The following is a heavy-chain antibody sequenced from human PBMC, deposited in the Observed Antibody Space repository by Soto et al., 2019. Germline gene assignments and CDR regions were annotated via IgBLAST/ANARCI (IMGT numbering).Heavy chain of an antibody. CDR3: ARDDSFAFDI. CDR2: IRGTT. Sequence: GGSLRLSCAASGFTFTSYSMNWVRQAPGKGLEWVSYIRGTTHYADSVKGRFTISRDNARSSLYLQMNSLRADDTAVYYCARDDSFAFDIWGQGTMVTISS. CDR1: GFTFTSYS. D-gene: IGHD2-21*01. V-gene: IGHV3-48*01. J-gene: IGHJ3*02.